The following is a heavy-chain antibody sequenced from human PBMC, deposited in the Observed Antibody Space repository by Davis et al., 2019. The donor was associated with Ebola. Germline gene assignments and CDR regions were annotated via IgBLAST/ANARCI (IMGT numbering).Heavy chain of an antibody. CDR1: GYSFTTYG. Sequence: ASVKVSCKASGYSFTTYGVTWVRQAPGQGLEWMGWINPNSGTTNCPQKFQGRVTMTRDTSISTSYMELSRLRSDDTAVYYCARRDCSSTSCPGDYWGQGTLVTVSS. J-gene: IGHJ4*02. CDR2: INPNSGTT. CDR3: ARRDCSSTSCPGDY. D-gene: IGHD2-2*01. V-gene: IGHV1-2*02.